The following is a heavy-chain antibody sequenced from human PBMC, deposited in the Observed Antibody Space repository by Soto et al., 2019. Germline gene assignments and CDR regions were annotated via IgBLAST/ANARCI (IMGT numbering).Heavy chain of an antibody. D-gene: IGHD7-27*01. CDR3: ARGFHGTGGDAFDI. J-gene: IGHJ3*02. V-gene: IGHV3-66*02. CDR2: IYSGGST. CDR1: GFTVSSNY. Sequence: GGSLRLSCAASGFTVSSNYMSWVRQAPGKGLEWVSVIYSGGSTYYADSVKGRFTISRDNSKNTLYLQMNSLRAEDTAVYYWARGFHGTGGDAFDIWGQGTMVTVSS.